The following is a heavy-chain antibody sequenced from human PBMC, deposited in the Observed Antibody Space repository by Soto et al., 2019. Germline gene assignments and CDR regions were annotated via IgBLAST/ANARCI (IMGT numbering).Heavy chain of an antibody. Sequence: SETLSLTCTVSGGSISSYDWSWIRRPPGKGLEWIGYMYYLGSTNYNPSLKSRVIISVDTSKNQFSLKLSSVTAADTAVYYCARHMFGGSYSLDYWGQGTLVTVSS. CDR3: ARHMFGGSYSLDY. J-gene: IGHJ4*02. D-gene: IGHD1-26*01. CDR2: MYYLGST. CDR1: GGSISSYD. V-gene: IGHV4-59*08.